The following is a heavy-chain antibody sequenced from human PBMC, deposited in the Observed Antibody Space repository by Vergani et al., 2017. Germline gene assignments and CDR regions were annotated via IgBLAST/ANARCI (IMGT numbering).Heavy chain of an antibody. V-gene: IGHV4-34*01. CDR3: ARGTRGIAAAGYYYYYCMDV. CDR2: INHSGIT. CDR1: GGSFSGYY. D-gene: IGHD6-13*01. J-gene: IGHJ6*02. Sequence: QVQLQQWGAGLLKPSETLSLTCAVYGGSFSGYYWSWIRQPPGKGLEWIGEINHSGITNYNPSLKSRVTISVDTSKTQFSLKLSSVTAADTAVYYCARGTRGIAAAGYYYYYCMDVWGQRTTVTVSS.